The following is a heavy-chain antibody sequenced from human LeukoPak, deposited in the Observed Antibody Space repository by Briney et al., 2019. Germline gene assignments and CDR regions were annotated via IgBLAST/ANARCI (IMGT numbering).Heavy chain of an antibody. Sequence: GGSLRLSCAASGFTFSSYAMSWVRQAPGKGLEWVANINQDGSEKYYVDSVKGRFTISRDNARNSLYLQMNSLRAEDTAVYYCAKAFNSSWHNWSQGTLVTVSS. CDR2: INQDGSEK. CDR3: AKAFNSSWHN. D-gene: IGHD6-13*01. CDR1: GFTFSSYA. V-gene: IGHV3-7*01. J-gene: IGHJ4*02.